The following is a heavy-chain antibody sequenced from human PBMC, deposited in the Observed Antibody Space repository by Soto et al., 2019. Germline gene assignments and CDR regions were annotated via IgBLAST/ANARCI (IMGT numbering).Heavy chain of an antibody. CDR2: ISSSSSYT. CDR1: GFTFSDYY. Sequence: QVQLVESGGGLVKPGGSLRLSCAASGFTFSDYYMSWIRQAPGKGLEWVSYISSSSSYTNYADSVKGRFTISRDNAENSLYRQMNSLGAEDTAVYYCARVGGHCSSTSCYLHWYFDLWGRGTLVTVSS. D-gene: IGHD2-2*01. J-gene: IGHJ2*01. V-gene: IGHV3-11*06. CDR3: ARVGGHCSSTSCYLHWYFDL.